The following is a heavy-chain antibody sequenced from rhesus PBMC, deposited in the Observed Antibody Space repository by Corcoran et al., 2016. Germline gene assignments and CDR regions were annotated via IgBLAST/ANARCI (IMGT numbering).Heavy chain of an antibody. D-gene: IGHD7-45*01. Sequence: QVQLQESGPGLVKPSETLSLPCAVSGGPFSGYHWGWFGPPPGKGLEWIGYVSGSCVSTDYNPSLKSRVTISTDTSKNQFSLKLSSVTAADTAVYYCARTPWGFSRFDYWGQGVLVTVSS. CDR1: GGPFSGYH. CDR3: ARTPWGFSRFDY. CDR2: VSGSCVST. V-gene: IGHV4-165*01. J-gene: IGHJ4*01.